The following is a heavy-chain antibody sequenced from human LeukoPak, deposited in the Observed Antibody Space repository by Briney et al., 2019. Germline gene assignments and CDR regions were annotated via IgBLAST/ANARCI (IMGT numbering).Heavy chain of an antibody. CDR3: ASGSFYYGTQDAFDI. D-gene: IGHD3-10*01. CDR1: GFTFSSYS. Sequence: GGSLRLSCAASGFTFSSYSMIWVRQAPGKGLEWVSSISSSSSYIYYADSVKGRFTISGDNAKNSLYLQMNSLRAEDTAVYYCASGSFYYGTQDAFDIWGQGTMVTVSS. CDR2: ISSSSSYI. J-gene: IGHJ3*02. V-gene: IGHV3-21*01.